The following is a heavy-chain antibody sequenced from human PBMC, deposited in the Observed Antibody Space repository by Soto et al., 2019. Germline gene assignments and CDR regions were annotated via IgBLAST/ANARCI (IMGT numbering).Heavy chain of an antibody. Sequence: PGGSLRLSCAASGFTFSSYSMNWVRQAPGKGLEWVSSISSSSSYIYYADSVKGRFTISRDNAKNSLYLQMNSLRAEDTAVYYCARSFGKGGGYMDVWGKGTTVTVSS. V-gene: IGHV3-21*01. CDR3: ARSFGKGGGYMDV. J-gene: IGHJ6*03. CDR2: ISSSSSYI. CDR1: GFTFSSYS. D-gene: IGHD3-10*01.